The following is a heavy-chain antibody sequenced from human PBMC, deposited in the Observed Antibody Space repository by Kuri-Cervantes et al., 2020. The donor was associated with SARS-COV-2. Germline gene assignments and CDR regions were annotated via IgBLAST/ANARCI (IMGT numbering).Heavy chain of an antibody. Sequence: GESLKISCIASGFTFGDYAMSWVRQAPGKGLEWVGRIKSKTDGGTTDYAAPVKGRFTISRDDSKNTLYLQMNSLKTEDTAVYYCAKDPYSSGPEGWFDPWGQGTLVTVSS. V-gene: IGHV3-15*01. J-gene: IGHJ5*02. D-gene: IGHD6-19*01. CDR3: AKDPYSSGPEGWFDP. CDR1: GFTFGDYA. CDR2: IKSKTDGGTT.